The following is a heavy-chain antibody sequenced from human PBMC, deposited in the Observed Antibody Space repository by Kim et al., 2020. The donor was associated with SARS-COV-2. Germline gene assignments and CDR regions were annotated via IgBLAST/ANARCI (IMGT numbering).Heavy chain of an antibody. V-gene: IGHV1-46*01. D-gene: IGHD2-21*01. CDR1: GYSFTSYF. CDR2: INPSVGST. Sequence: ASVKVSCKASGYSFTSYFMHWVRQAPGQGLEWMGIINPSVGSTTYAQNFQGRLTMTRDTSTSTLYMELTSLRSDDTAVYYCARGSGDGYNQAGGYWGQGTLVTVSS. J-gene: IGHJ4*02. CDR3: ARGSGDGYNQAGGY.